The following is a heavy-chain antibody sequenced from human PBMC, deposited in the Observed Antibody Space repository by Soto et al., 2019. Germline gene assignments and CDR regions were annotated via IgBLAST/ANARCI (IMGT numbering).Heavy chain of an antibody. CDR3: AREPITILRGLNQLDY. V-gene: IGHV3-30*03. D-gene: IGHD3-10*01. Sequence: QVQLVESGGGVVQPGRSLRLSCAASGFTFSSYGMHWVRQAPGKGLEWVAVIVYDGSKEYYADSVKGRFTISRDNSKNTLYLQMHSLRAEDTAVYYCAREPITILRGLNQLDYWGQGTLVTVSS. CDR1: GFTFSSYG. J-gene: IGHJ4*02. CDR2: IVYDGSKE.